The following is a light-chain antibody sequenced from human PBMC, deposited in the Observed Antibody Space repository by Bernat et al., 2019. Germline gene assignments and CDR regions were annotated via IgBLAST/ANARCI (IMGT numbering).Light chain of an antibody. Sequence: QSVLTQPPSASGTPGQRVTISCSGSPSNIGSNSVFWYQQFPGTAPKLLFYRDNQRPSGVPDRFSGSKSGTSASLAISGLRSEDEADYYCSAWDDSLTGVLFGGGTKLTVL. V-gene: IGLV1-47*01. CDR2: RDN. CDR3: SAWDDSLTGVL. CDR1: PSNIGSNS. J-gene: IGLJ2*01.